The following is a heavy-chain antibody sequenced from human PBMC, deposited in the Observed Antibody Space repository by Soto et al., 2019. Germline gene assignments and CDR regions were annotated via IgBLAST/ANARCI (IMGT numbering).Heavy chain of an antibody. CDR1: GGTFSTYA. V-gene: IGHV1-69*12. CDR2: IIPMFGTA. D-gene: IGHD5-18*01. Sequence: QVQLVQSGAEVKKPESSVKVSCKALGGTFSTYAISWVRQAPGQGLEWMGGIIPMFGTANYAQRFQERVTITADECTNTVCMELSSLRSEDTAVYFCASGIQLWLRRINNGYSGWGQGTLVSVSS. J-gene: IGHJ4*02. CDR3: ASGIQLWLRRINNGYSG.